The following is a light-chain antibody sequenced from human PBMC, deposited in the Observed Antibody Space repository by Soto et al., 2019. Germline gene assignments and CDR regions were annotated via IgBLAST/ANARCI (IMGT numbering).Light chain of an antibody. CDR3: QQLNSYPIT. Sequence: DIQLTQSPSFLSASVGDRVTITCRASQGISSYLAWYQQNPGNAPKLLIYAASTLQSGVPSRFSGSGSGTEFTLTISRLQPEDFATYYCQQLNSYPITFGQGTQLEIK. J-gene: IGKJ5*01. V-gene: IGKV1-9*01. CDR2: AAS. CDR1: QGISSY.